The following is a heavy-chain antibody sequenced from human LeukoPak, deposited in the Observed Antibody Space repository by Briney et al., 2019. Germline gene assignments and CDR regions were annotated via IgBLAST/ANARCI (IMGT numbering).Heavy chain of an antibody. CDR1: GFTFYDYG. D-gene: IGHD6-6*01. CDR2: INWNGGST. V-gene: IGHV3-20*04. CDR3: ARDGPYISSSLDLDY. Sequence: GGSLRLSCAASGFTFYDYGMSWVRHAPGKGLEWGSGINWNGGSTGYADSVKGRFTISRDNAKNSLYLQMNSLRAEDTALYYCARDGPYISSSLDLDYCDQGTLVTVSS. J-gene: IGHJ4*02.